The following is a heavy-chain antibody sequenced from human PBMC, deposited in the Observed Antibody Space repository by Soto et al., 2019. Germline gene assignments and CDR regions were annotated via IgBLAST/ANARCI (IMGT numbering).Heavy chain of an antibody. V-gene: IGHV4-39*01. CDR3: ARQSSQGWFDP. CDR1: GGSISSSSYY. J-gene: IGHJ5*02. CDR2: IYYSGST. Sequence: SETLSLTCTVSGGSISSSSYYWGWIRQPPGKGLEWIGSIYYSGSTYYNPSLKSRVTISVDTSKNQFSLKLSSVTAADTAVYYCARQSSQGWFDPWGKGTLVTVSS.